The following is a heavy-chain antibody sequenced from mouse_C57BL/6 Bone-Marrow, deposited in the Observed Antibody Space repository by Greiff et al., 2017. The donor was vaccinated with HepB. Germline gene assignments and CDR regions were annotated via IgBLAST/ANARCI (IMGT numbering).Heavy chain of an antibody. J-gene: IGHJ4*01. Sequence: VQLKQSGPGLVQPSQSLSITCTVSGFSLTSYGVHWVRQSPGKGLEWLGVIWSGGSTDYNAAFISRLSISKDNSKSQVFFKMNSLQAYDTAIYYCARKGALYYYGSSYHAMDYWGQGTSVTVSS. CDR3: ARKGALYYYGSSYHAMDY. V-gene: IGHV2-2*01. D-gene: IGHD1-1*01. CDR2: IWSGGST. CDR1: GFSLTSYG.